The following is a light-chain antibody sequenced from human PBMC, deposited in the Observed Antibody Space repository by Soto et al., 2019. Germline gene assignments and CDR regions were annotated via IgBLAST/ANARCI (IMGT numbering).Light chain of an antibody. J-gene: IGLJ1*01. Sequence: SYELTQPPSVSVSPGQTASITCSGDKLGDKYACWYQQKPGQYHVLVIYQDSKRPSGIPERFSGSNSGNTATLTISGTQAMDEADYYCQAWDSSTGVFGTGTKVTVL. V-gene: IGLV3-1*01. CDR3: QAWDSSTGV. CDR1: KLGDKY. CDR2: QDS.